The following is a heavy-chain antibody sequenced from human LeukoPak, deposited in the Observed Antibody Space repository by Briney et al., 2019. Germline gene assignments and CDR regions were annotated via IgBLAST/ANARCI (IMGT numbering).Heavy chain of an antibody. J-gene: IGHJ3*02. CDR3: AKVGAGYSSGFWPGSFDI. Sequence: GGSLRLSCAASGFTFSSYSMNWVRQAPGKGLEWVSSISSSSSYIYYADSVKGRFTISRDNAKNSLYLQMNSLRAEDTAVYYCAKVGAGYSSGFWPGSFDIWGQGTMVTVSS. V-gene: IGHV3-21*01. CDR2: ISSSSSYI. CDR1: GFTFSSYS. D-gene: IGHD6-19*01.